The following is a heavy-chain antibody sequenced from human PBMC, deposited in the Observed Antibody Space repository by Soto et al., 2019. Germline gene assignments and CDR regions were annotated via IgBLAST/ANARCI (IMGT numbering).Heavy chain of an antibody. CDR3: ARDLGYSSSWYGNYYYGMDV. V-gene: IGHV1-18*01. Sequence: QVQLVQSGAEVKKPGASVKVSCKASGYTFTSYGISWVRQAPGQGLEWMGWISAYNGNTNYAQKLQGRVTMTTDTCTSTAYMELRSLRSDDTAVYYCARDLGYSSSWYGNYYYGMDVWGQGTTVTVSS. CDR2: ISAYNGNT. D-gene: IGHD6-13*01. CDR1: GYTFTSYG. J-gene: IGHJ6*02.